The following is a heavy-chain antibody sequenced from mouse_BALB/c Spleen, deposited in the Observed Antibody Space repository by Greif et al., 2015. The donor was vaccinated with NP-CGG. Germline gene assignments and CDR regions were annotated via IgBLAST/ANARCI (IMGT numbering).Heavy chain of an antibody. CDR3: ARGVRRYYYAMDY. CDR2: ISDGGSYT. D-gene: IGHD1-2*01. J-gene: IGHJ4*01. V-gene: IGHV5-4*02. Sequence: EVQGVESGGGLVEPGGSLKLSCAASGFTFSDYYMYWVRQTPEKRLEWVATISDGGSYTYYPDSVKGRFTISRDNAKNNLYLQMSSLKSEDTAMYYCARGVRRYYYAMDYWGQGTSVTVSS. CDR1: GFTFSDYY.